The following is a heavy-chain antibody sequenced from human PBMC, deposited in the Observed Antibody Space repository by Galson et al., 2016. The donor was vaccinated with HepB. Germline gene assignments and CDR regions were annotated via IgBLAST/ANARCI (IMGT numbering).Heavy chain of an antibody. CDR1: GYTFTGYH. CDR2: VNPNSGGT. J-gene: IGHJ6*02. Sequence: SVKVSCKASGYTFTGYHIHWVRQAPGQGLEWMGWVNPNSGGTKYAQKFQGRVTMTRDTSINTAYMELSRLRSDDTAVYYCARVPAYDMRSGYYGHKYGMDVWGQGATIIVSS. D-gene: IGHD3-3*01. V-gene: IGHV1-2*02. CDR3: ARVPAYDMRSGYYGHKYGMDV.